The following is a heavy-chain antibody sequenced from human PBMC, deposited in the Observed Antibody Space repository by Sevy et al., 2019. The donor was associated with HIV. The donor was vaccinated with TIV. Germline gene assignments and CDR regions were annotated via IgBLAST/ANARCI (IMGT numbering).Heavy chain of an antibody. CDR2: IIPILGTV. V-gene: IGHV1-69*13. D-gene: IGHD6-19*01. CDR3: ARGGGNGWYYFDY. Sequence: ASVKVSCKASGGTFSSYGISWVRQAPGQGLEWMGGIIPILGTVNYSQKFQGRVTITADESTTTAYMELSSLRSEDTAVDYCARGGGNGWYYFDYWGQETLVTVSS. J-gene: IGHJ4*02. CDR1: GGTFSSYG.